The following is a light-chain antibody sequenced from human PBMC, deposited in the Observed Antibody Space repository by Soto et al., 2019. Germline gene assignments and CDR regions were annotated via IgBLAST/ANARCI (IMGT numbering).Light chain of an antibody. CDR3: SSYTGSSTSVV. CDR2: DVS. V-gene: IGLV2-14*01. CDR1: SSDVGTYNY. J-gene: IGLJ2*01. Sequence: QSALTQPASASGSPGPSITISCTGASSDVGTYNYVYWYQQHPGKAPKLMIYDVSNRPSGVSDRFSGSKSGNTASLSISGLQVDDEADYYCSSYTGSSTSVVFGGGTKLTVL.